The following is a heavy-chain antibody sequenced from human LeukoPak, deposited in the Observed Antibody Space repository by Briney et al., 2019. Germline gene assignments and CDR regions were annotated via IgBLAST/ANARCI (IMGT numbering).Heavy chain of an antibody. V-gene: IGHV3-13*01. CDR3: AREYSLYGYWHFDL. J-gene: IGHJ2*01. CDR1: GFTLSSYD. Sequence: GGSLRLSCAASGFTLSSYDIHWVRQLTGKALEWVTAIATSGNTHYSDSVRGRFTISRENAKNSVSLEMNSLRDEDTAVYYCAREYSLYGYWHFDLWGRGTLVTVSS. D-gene: IGHD3-9*01. CDR2: IATSGNT.